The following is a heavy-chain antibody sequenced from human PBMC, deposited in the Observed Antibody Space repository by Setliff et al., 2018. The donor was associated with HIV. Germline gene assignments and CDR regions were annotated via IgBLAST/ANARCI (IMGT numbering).Heavy chain of an antibody. D-gene: IGHD4-17*01. CDR1: GYIFSNYH. V-gene: IGHV1-46*01. CDR2: INPSGAGT. J-gene: IGHJ4*02. Sequence: ASVKVSCKPSGYIFSNYHLHWVRQGPGQRLEWMGLINPSGAGTSYAQKFEGRVTMTRDTSTDTVYMELSSLKSDDTAVYYCVRRDSDYGNKSGFRYWCQGTLVTVSS. CDR3: VRRDSDYGNKSGFRY.